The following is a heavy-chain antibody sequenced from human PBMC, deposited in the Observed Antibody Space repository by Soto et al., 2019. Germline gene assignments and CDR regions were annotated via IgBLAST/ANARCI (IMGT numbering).Heavy chain of an antibody. Sequence: GGSLRLSCAASGFTFSSYTLNWVRRAPGKGLEWVATSSDRRTGNTHYSDSVRGRFTISRDNSKNTLYLQMSSLRAEDSAVYYCARGSKDSYPGSRIFDFWGRGTLVTVSS. CDR2: SSDRRTGNT. D-gene: IGHD2-15*01. V-gene: IGHV3-23*01. CDR1: GFTFSSYT. J-gene: IGHJ4*02. CDR3: ARGSKDSYPGSRIFDF.